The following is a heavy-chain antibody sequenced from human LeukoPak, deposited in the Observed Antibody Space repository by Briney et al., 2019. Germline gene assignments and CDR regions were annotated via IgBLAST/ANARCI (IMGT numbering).Heavy chain of an antibody. J-gene: IGHJ5*02. V-gene: IGHV3-21*01. CDR2: ISSSSSYI. Sequence: GGSLGLSCAASGFTFSSYAMSWVRQAPGKGLEWVSSISSSSSYIYYADSVKGRFTISRDNAKNSLYLQMNSLRAEDTAVYYCARAASFLTGYYNWFDPWGQGTLVTVSS. D-gene: IGHD3-9*01. CDR1: GFTFSSYA. CDR3: ARAASFLTGYYNWFDP.